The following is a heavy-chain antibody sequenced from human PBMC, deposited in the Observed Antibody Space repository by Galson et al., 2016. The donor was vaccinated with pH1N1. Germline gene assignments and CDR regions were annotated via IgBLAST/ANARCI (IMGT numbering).Heavy chain of an antibody. D-gene: IGHD6-13*01. Sequence: SLRLSCAASGFTFSSYGFHWVRQAPGKGLEWVAVISYDGSNKYYADSVKGRFTISGDNSKNTLYLQMNSLRAEDTAVYYCAKVVRGSSWPSFDYWGQGTLVTVSS. CDR1: GFTFSSYG. CDR2: ISYDGSNK. V-gene: IGHV3-30*18. CDR3: AKVVRGSSWPSFDY. J-gene: IGHJ4*02.